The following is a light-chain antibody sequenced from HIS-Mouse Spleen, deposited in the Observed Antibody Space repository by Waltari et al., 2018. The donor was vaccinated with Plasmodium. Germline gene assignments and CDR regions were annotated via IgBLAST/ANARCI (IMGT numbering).Light chain of an antibody. V-gene: IGKV1-33*01. Sequence: DIQLTQSPSSLSASVGDRVTITCQASQDISNYLNWYQQKPGQAPKLLIYDESKWETGVPSRFSGSGSGTDFTFTISGLQPEDIATYYCQQDDNLPPAFTLGPGTKVDI. J-gene: IGKJ3*01. CDR3: QQDDNLPPAFT. CDR1: QDISNY. CDR2: DES.